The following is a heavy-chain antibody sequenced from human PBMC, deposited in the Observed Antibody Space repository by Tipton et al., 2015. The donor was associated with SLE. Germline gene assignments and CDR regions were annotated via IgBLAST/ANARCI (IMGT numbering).Heavy chain of an antibody. CDR2: IKQDGSEK. CDR1: GFTFDDYG. D-gene: IGHD6-6*01. CDR3: ASPSSSLLY. Sequence: GSLRLSCAASGFTFDDYGMSWVRQVPGKGLEWVANIKQDGSEKYYVDSVKGRFTISRDNAKNSLYLQMNSLRAEDTAVYYCASPSSSLLYWGQGTLVTVSS. J-gene: IGHJ4*02. V-gene: IGHV3-7*03.